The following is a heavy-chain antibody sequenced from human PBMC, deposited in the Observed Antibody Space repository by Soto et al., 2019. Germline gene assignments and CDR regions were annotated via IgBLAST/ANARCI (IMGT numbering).Heavy chain of an antibody. D-gene: IGHD5-18*01. CDR1: GFTFSSYG. J-gene: IGHJ4*02. Sequence: QVQLVESGGGVVQPGRSLRLSCAASGFTFSSYGMHWVRQAPGKGLEWVAVISYDGSNKYYADSVKGRFTISRDNSKNTLYLQMNSLRAEDTAVFYGANGSTGMTYFDYWGQGTLVTVSS. V-gene: IGHV3-30*18. CDR3: ANGSTGMTYFDY. CDR2: ISYDGSNK.